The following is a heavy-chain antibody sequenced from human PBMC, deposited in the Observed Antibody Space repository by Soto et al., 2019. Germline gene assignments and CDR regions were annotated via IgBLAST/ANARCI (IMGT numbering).Heavy chain of an antibody. Sequence: ASVKVSCKASGGTFSSYAISWVRQAPGQGLEWMGGIIPIFGTANYAQKFQGRVTITADESTSTAYMELSSLRSEDTAVYYCARVAPPSIAARPGPPPYYYYGMDVWGQGTTVTVSS. CDR1: GGTFSSYA. J-gene: IGHJ6*02. CDR3: ARVAPPSIAARPGPPPYYYYGMDV. V-gene: IGHV1-69*13. D-gene: IGHD6-6*01. CDR2: IIPIFGTA.